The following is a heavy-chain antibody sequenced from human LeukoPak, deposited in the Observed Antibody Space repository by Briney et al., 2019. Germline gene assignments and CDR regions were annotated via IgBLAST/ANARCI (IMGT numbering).Heavy chain of an antibody. CDR2: ISYDGSNK. CDR3: ARFLEWLYTFDY. V-gene: IGHV3-30*03. CDR1: GFFFSDSA. D-gene: IGHD3-3*01. Sequence: PGGSLRLSCAASGFFFSDSAMAWVRQAPGKGLEWVAVISYDGSNKYCADSVKGRFTISRDNSKNTLYLQMNSLRAEDTAVYYCARFLEWLYTFDYWGQGTLVTVSS. J-gene: IGHJ4*02.